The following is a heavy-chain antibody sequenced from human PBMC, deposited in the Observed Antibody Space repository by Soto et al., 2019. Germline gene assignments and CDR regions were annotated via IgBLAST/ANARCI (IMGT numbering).Heavy chain of an antibody. CDR1: GGSISSGGYY. CDR3: ARDSDGRAYYYGMDV. J-gene: IGHJ6*02. CDR2: IYYSGST. Sequence: QVQLQESGPGLVKPSQTLSLTCTVSGGSISSGGYYWSWIRQHPGKGLEWIGYIYYSGSTYYNPSLKGRVTISVDTSKNQFSLKLSSVTAADTAVYYCARDSDGRAYYYGMDVWGQGTTVTVSS. V-gene: IGHV4-31*03.